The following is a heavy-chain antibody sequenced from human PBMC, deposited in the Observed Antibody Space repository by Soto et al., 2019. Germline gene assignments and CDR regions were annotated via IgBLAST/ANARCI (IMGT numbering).Heavy chain of an antibody. Sequence: EVQLVESGGGLVQPGGSLRLSCAASGFTFSSYSMNWVRQAPGKGLEWVSYISSSSSTIYYADSVKGRFTISRDNAKNSLYLQMNSLRAEDTAVYYCARDPPGHGPLGYYGMDVWGQGTTVTVSS. J-gene: IGHJ6*02. V-gene: IGHV3-48*01. CDR2: ISSSSSTI. D-gene: IGHD3-10*01. CDR1: GFTFSSYS. CDR3: ARDPPGHGPLGYYGMDV.